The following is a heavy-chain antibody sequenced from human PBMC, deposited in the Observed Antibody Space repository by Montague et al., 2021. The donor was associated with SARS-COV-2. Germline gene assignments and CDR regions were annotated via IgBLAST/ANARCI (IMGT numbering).Heavy chain of an antibody. D-gene: IGHD3-22*01. V-gene: IGHV4-39*01. CDR3: ARHGKTRIAMIVVVIGYFDY. CDR1: GGSISSRSYY. J-gene: IGHJ4*02. CDR2: IYYSGST. Sequence: SETLSLTCTVSGGSISSRSYYWGWIRQPPGKGLEWIGSIYYSGSTYYXPSLKSRVTISVDTSKNQFSLKLSSVTAADTAVYYCARHGKTRIAMIVVVIGYFDYWGQGTLVTVSS.